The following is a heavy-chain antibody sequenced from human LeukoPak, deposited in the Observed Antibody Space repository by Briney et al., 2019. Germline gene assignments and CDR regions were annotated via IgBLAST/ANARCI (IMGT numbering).Heavy chain of an antibody. J-gene: IGHJ3*02. V-gene: IGHV4-39*07. Sequence: PSETLSLTCTVSGGSIRSSYYYWGWIRQPPGKGLEWIGEINHSGSTNYNPSLKSRVTISVDTSKNQFSLKLSSVTAADTAVYYCARLGIAARPAGAFDIWGQGTMVTVSS. CDR1: GGSIRSSYYY. D-gene: IGHD6-6*01. CDR2: INHSGST. CDR3: ARLGIAARPAGAFDI.